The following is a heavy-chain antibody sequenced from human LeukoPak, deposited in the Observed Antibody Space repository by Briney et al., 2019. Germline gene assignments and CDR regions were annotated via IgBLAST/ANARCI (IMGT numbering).Heavy chain of an antibody. J-gene: IGHJ4*02. V-gene: IGHV3-30*18. CDR2: ISYDGSNK. CDR3: AKDSPLYYFDY. Sequence: GGSLRLSCAASGFTFSSYGMHWVRQAPGKGLEWVAVISYDGSNKYYADSVKGRFTISRDNSKNTLYLQMNSLRAEDTAVYYCAKDSPLYYFDYWGQGTLVTVSS. CDR1: GFTFSSYG.